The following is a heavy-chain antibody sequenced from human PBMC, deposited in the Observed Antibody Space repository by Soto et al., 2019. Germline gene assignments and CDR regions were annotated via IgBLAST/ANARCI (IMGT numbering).Heavy chain of an antibody. V-gene: IGHV1-69*01. CDR2: IIPIFGTA. Sequence: QVQLVQSGAEVKKPGSSVKVSCKASGGTFSSYAISWVRQAPGQGLEWMGGIIPIFGTANYAQKFQGRVTLTADESTSTAYMGRGSLRSEDTAGYSCARVLYSSGRRNNGLDVWGQGTTVTVSS. CDR1: GGTFSSYA. J-gene: IGHJ6*02. D-gene: IGHD6-19*01. CDR3: ARVLYSSGRRNNGLDV.